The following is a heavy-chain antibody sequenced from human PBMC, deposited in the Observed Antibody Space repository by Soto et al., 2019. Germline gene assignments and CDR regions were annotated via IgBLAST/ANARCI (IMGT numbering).Heavy chain of an antibody. V-gene: IGHV4-59*01. CDR2: VYNSGST. D-gene: IGHD2-21*01. CDR1: GGSISSYY. J-gene: IGHJ5*02. CDR3: ARRAVVAVTGSLDNWLDP. Sequence: PSETLSLTCTVSGGSISSYYWSWIRQPPGKGLEWIGYVYNSGSTNYNPSLKSRVTISVDTSKNQFSLKVNSVTAADTAVYYCARRAVVAVTGSLDNWLDPWGQGILVTVS.